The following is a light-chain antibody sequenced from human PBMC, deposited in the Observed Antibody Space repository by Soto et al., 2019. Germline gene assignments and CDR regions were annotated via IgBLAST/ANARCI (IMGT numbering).Light chain of an antibody. J-gene: IGKJ2*01. V-gene: IGKV3-11*01. Sequence: EIVLTQSPATLSLSPGERATLSCRASQSVSSSLAWFQHKPGQAPRLLIYDASNRATGIPARFSGSGSGTDFTLTLSSLEPEYFAGYYCQQRINWPRTFGQGTNLEI. CDR3: QQRINWPRT. CDR1: QSVSSS. CDR2: DAS.